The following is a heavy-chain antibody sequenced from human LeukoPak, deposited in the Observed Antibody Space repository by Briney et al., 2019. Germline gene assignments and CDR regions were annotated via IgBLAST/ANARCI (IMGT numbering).Heavy chain of an antibody. V-gene: IGHV4-38-2*02. CDR2: VFRLQTVRT. D-gene: IGHD2-8*01. CDR3: ARVLHAPYLTDS. Sequence: PSETLSLTCTVSDSSITSTYYWAWFRQPPGKGLEWIATVFRLQTVRTFNNPSLESRVTMSLDPSQSQFSLNLTSVTAADTALYFCARVLHAPYLTDSWGQGTLVTVSS. CDR1: DSSITSTYY. J-gene: IGHJ4*02.